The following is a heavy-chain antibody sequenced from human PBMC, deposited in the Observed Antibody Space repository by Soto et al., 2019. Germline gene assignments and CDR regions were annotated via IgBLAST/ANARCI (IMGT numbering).Heavy chain of an antibody. CDR3: ARDRPYSSGWYSTGFDY. CDR1: GYTFTGYY. J-gene: IGHJ4*02. V-gene: IGHV1-2*04. Sequence: GASVKVSCKASGYTFTGYYMHWVRQAPGQGLEWMGWINPNSGGTNYAQKFQGWVTMTRDTSISTAYMELSRLRSDDTAVYYCARDRPYSSGWYSTGFDYWGQGTLVTVSS. CDR2: INPNSGGT. D-gene: IGHD6-19*01.